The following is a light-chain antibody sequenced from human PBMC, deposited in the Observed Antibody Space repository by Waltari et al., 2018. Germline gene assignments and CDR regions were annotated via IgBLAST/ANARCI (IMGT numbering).Light chain of an antibody. CDR2: VNSDGTH. J-gene: IGLJ2*01. V-gene: IGLV4-69*01. CDR1: SGLRTYA. CDR3: QTWGLGYVI. Sequence: QLVLTQSPSASASVGASVRLTCTLSSGLRTYASAWHKHQPEKGPRSLMKVNSDGTHNKGDGIPDRFSGSSSGTERYLTISSLQPEDEADYYCQTWGLGYVIFGGGTKLTVL.